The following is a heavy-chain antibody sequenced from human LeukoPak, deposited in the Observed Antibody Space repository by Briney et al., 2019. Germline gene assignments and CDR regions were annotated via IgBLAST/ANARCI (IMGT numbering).Heavy chain of an antibody. Sequence: ESLKISCKGSGYTFTSYWIGWVRQMPGKGLEWMGIIYPGDSDTRYSPFFQGQVTISADKSISTAYLQWSSLKASDTAMYYCARAPRNWAFNDYWGQGTLVTVSS. CDR1: GYTFTSYW. CDR2: IYPGDSDT. CDR3: ARAPRNWAFNDY. J-gene: IGHJ4*02. V-gene: IGHV5-51*01. D-gene: IGHD1-14*01.